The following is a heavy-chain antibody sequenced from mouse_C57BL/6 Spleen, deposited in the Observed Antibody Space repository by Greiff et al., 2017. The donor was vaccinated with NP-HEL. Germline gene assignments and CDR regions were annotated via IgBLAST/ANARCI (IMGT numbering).Heavy chain of an antibody. CDR3: ARNQGDYDYFDY. CDR1: GYTFTSYW. V-gene: IGHV1-69*01. D-gene: IGHD2-4*01. CDR2: IDPSDSYT. J-gene: IGHJ2*01. Sequence: VQLQQPGAELVMPGASVKLSCKASGYTFTSYWMHWVKQRPGQGLEWIGEIDPSDSYTNYNQKFKGKSTLTVDKSSSTAYMQLSSLTSEDSAVYYCARNQGDYDYFDYWGQGTTLTVSS.